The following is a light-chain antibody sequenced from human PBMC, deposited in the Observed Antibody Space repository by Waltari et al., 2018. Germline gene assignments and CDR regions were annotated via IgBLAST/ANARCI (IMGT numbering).Light chain of an antibody. CDR3: CSYTGSSTSYG. J-gene: IGLJ1*01. CDR2: EAT. V-gene: IGLV2-23*01. Sequence: QSALSQPASVSGSPGQSLTITFTGASTDLASYNLVAWYQHHPNRAPKLIIYEATKRPSGISHRFSGAKSGATASLGISGLQADDEADYYCCSYTGSSTSYGCGGGTKVTIL. CDR1: STDLASYNL.